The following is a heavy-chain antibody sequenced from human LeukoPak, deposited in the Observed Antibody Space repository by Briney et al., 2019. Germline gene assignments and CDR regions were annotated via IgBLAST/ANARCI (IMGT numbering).Heavy chain of an antibody. CDR1: GYTFTSYY. CDR2: INPSGGST. D-gene: IGHD2-21*02. V-gene: IGHV1-46*01. Sequence: ASVKVSCKASGYTFTSYYMHWVRQAPGQGLEWMGIINPSGGSTRYAQKFQGRVTMTRDTSTSTVYMELSSLRSEDTAVYYCARGDVTLYHIVVVTAIHPFDCWGQGTLVTVSS. CDR3: ARGDVTLYHIVVVTAIHPFDC. J-gene: IGHJ4*02.